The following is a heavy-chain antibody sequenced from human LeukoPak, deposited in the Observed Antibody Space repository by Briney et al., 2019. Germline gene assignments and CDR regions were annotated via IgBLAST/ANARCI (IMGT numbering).Heavy chain of an antibody. Sequence: GGSLRLSCAASGFTFSTYSMNWVRQAPGKGLEWVSSISSSSIYIYYADSVKGRFTISRDNAKNSLYLQMNSLRAEDTAVYYCARGGSHNWPGGDAFDIWGQGTMVTVSS. D-gene: IGHD1-1*01. CDR2: ISSSSIYI. J-gene: IGHJ3*02. CDR3: ARGGSHNWPGGDAFDI. CDR1: GFTFSTYS. V-gene: IGHV3-21*01.